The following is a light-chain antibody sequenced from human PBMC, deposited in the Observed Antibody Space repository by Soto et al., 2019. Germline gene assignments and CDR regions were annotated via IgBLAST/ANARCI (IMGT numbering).Light chain of an antibody. Sequence: QPVLTQPASLSGSPGQSITVSGTGTTNDVGGYNYVSWYQQHPGKAPKLLIFEVTSRPSGVSHRFSVSKSGNTASLTISALQAEDEADYFCNSYTSSTSLPYVSATGTKLTVL. CDR2: EVT. CDR3: NSYTSSTSLPYV. CDR1: TNDVGGYNY. J-gene: IGLJ1*01. V-gene: IGLV2-14*01.